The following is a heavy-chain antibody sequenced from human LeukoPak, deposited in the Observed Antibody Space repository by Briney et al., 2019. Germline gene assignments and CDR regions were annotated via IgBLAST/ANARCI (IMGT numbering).Heavy chain of an antibody. Sequence: GGSLTLSCAASGFTVSTNYMSWVRQAPGKGLEWLSIIYSDGSTYYSDSVKGRFTISRDNSKNTLYLQMNSLRAEDTAVYYCASDCTRTTCPADYWGQGTLVTVSS. J-gene: IGHJ4*02. D-gene: IGHD2-2*01. CDR1: GFTVSTNY. CDR2: IYSDGST. CDR3: ASDCTRTTCPADY. V-gene: IGHV3-66*02.